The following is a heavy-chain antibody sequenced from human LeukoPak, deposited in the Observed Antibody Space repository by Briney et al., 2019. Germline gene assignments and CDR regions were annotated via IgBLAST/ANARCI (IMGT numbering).Heavy chain of an antibody. CDR3: AKDWGYCSSTSCYAGAYIDY. V-gene: IGHV3-13*01. Sequence: GGSLRLSCAASGFTFSSYDMHWVRQATGKGLEWVSAIGTAGDTYYPGSVKGRFTISRDNSKNTLYLQMNSLRAEDTAVYYCAKDWGYCSSTSCYAGAYIDYWGQGTLVTVSS. CDR2: IGTAGDT. D-gene: IGHD2-2*01. J-gene: IGHJ4*02. CDR1: GFTFSSYD.